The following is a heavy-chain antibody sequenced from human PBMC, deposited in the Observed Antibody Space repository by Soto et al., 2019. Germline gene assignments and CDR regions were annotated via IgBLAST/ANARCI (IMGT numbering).Heavy chain of an antibody. V-gene: IGHV3-74*01. Sequence: EVQLVESGGGLVQPGGSLRLSCAASGFSFSGYWMHWVRQAPGKGLVWVSRINSDGSSTNYADSVKGRFTISRDNAKNTLYLQMNSLRAEDTAVYFCARDLNRYYFDFWGQGTLVTVSS. CDR3: ARDLNRYYFDF. J-gene: IGHJ4*02. CDR2: INSDGSST. CDR1: GFSFSGYW.